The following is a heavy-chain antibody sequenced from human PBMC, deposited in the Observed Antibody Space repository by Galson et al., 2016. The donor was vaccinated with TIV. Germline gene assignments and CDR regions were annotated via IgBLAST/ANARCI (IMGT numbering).Heavy chain of an antibody. CDR2: ITAIFGTA. CDR1: GATFRNNA. J-gene: IGHJ4*02. CDR3: ASERGSYVPRGSLGY. Sequence: CKASGATFRNNAISWVRQAPGQGLEWMGGITAIFGTANYAQKFQRRVTITADESTSTAYMELNSLRSEDTAVCYCASERGSYVPRGSLGYWGQGTLATVSP. D-gene: IGHD1-26*01. V-gene: IGHV1-69*01.